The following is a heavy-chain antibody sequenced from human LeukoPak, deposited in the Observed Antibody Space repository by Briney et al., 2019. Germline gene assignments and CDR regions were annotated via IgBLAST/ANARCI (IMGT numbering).Heavy chain of an antibody. J-gene: IGHJ4*02. CDR3: ARARGSSSWYFVY. Sequence: GGSLRLSCAASGFTFSSYWMSWVRQAPGKGLEWVANIKQDGSEKYYVDSVKGRFTISRDNAKNSLYLQMNSLGAEDTAVYYCARARGSSSWYFVYWGQGTLVTVSS. V-gene: IGHV3-7*03. D-gene: IGHD6-13*01. CDR2: IKQDGSEK. CDR1: GFTFSSYW.